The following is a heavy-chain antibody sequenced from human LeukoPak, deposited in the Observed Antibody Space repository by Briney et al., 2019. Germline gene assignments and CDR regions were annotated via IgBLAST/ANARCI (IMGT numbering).Heavy chain of an antibody. Sequence: SETLSLTCTVSGGSISSYYWSWIRQPPGKGLEWIGYIYHSGSTYYNPSLKSRVTISVDRSKNQFSLKLSSVTAADTAVYYCARRGQLLYARSYYYYYYMDVWGKGTTVTVSS. D-gene: IGHD2-2*02. CDR3: ARRGQLLYARSYYYYYYMDV. V-gene: IGHV4-59*12. J-gene: IGHJ6*03. CDR2: IYHSGST. CDR1: GGSISSYY.